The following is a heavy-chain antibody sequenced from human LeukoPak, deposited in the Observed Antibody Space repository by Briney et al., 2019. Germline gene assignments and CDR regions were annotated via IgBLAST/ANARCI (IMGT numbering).Heavy chain of an antibody. CDR1: GFTFSDYA. Sequence: PGGSLRLSCAASGFTFSDYAMSWVRQAPGKGLEWLSVISGGSSGSTYYADSVTGRFTVPRGNSKNTVDLQMNNLRVDDTAIYYCAKDHANTPVVTNWGQGILVSVSS. CDR3: AKDHANTPVVTN. CDR2: ISGGSSGST. J-gene: IGHJ4*02. D-gene: IGHD2-21*02. V-gene: IGHV3-23*01.